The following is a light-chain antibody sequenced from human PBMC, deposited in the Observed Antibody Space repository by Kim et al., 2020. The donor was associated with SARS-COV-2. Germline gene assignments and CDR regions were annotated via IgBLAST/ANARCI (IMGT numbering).Light chain of an antibody. CDR2: GAS. Sequence: SLSAGNHAPLPGRAGWRVSNILPWSQHNPGQAPRPLIFGASTRATEIPATFSGSGSGTDFTLTIRSLQSGDFAVYPCQQYNNWPYTFGQGTKLEI. V-gene: IGKV3-15*01. CDR1: WRVSNI. CDR3: QQYNNWPYT. J-gene: IGKJ2*01.